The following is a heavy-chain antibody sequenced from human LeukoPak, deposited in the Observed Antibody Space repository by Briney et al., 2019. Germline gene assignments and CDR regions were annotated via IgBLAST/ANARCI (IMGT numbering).Heavy chain of an antibody. CDR1: GYTFTGYY. CDR3: ARGPRSSGWYERDY. V-gene: IGHV1-2*02. J-gene: IGHJ4*02. D-gene: IGHD6-19*01. Sequence: ASVKVSCKASGYTFTGYYMHWVRQAPGQGLEWMGWINPNSGGTNYAQKFQGRVTMTRDTSISTAYMELSRLRSDDTAVYYCARGPRSSGWYERDYWSQGTLVTVSS. CDR2: INPNSGGT.